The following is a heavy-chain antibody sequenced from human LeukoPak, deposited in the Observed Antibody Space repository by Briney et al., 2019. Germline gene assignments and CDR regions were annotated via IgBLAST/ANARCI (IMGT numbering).Heavy chain of an antibody. CDR3: AREGSSSWSGYFQH. D-gene: IGHD6-13*01. J-gene: IGHJ1*01. CDR2: IYYSGST. Sequence: PSETLSLTCTVSGGSISSYYWSWIRQPPGKGLEWIGSIYYSGSTNYNPSLKSRVTISVDTSKNQFSLKLTSVTAADTAVYYCAREGSSSWSGYFQHWGQGTLVTVSS. CDR1: GGSISSYY. V-gene: IGHV4-59*01.